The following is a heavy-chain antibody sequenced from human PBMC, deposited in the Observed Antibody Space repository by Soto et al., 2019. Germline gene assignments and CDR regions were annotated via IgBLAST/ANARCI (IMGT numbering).Heavy chain of an antibody. D-gene: IGHD1-26*01. Sequence: PSETLSLTCTVSGGSISSYCWSLIRQPPGKGLEWIGDIYYSGSTNYNPSLKSRGTISVDTSKNQFSLKLSSVTAADTAVYYCARVATTNYYYYCYMDVWGKGTTVTVSS. CDR1: GGSISSYC. CDR2: IYYSGST. J-gene: IGHJ6*03. V-gene: IGHV4-59*01. CDR3: ARVATTNYYYYCYMDV.